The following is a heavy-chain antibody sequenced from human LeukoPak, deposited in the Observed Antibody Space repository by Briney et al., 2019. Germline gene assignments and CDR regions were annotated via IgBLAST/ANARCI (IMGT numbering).Heavy chain of an antibody. CDR1: GFTITNHW. J-gene: IGHJ5*02. CDR2: IKQDGSEK. Sequence: PGGSLRHSCAVSGFTITNHWMSWVRQAPGKGLEWVANIKQDGSEKYYVDSVKGRFTISRDNGKNSLYLQMNSLRVEDTALYYCVRDPFFSVPWGQGTLVTVSS. D-gene: IGHD2/OR15-2a*01. CDR3: VRDPFFSVP. V-gene: IGHV3-7*01.